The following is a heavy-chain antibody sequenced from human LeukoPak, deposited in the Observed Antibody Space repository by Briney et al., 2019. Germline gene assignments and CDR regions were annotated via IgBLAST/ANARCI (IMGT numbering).Heavy chain of an antibody. D-gene: IGHD4-17*01. CDR2: ISGSGGST. J-gene: IGHJ5*02. V-gene: IGHV3-23*01. CDR3: AKSPRGYGVGKIWFDR. CDR1: GFPFSRYA. Sequence: GGSLRLSCAASGFPFSRYAMSWVRQAPGKGLEWVSAISGSGGSTYYADSVKGRFTISRDNSKNTLYLQMNSLRAEDTAVYYCAKSPRGYGVGKIWFDRWGQGTLVTVSS.